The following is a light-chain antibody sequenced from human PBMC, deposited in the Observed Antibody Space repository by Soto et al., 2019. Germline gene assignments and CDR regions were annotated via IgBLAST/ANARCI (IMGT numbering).Light chain of an antibody. V-gene: IGKV1-27*01. CDR1: QGIGVY. CDR3: QKYNSAPLT. J-gene: IGKJ4*01. Sequence: DLQMTQSPSSLSASLGDRVTITCRASQGIGVYLAWFQQKPGKVPKLLIYAASTLQSGVPSRFSGSGSGTYFTLTISSLQPEDFATYYCQKYNSAPLTFGGGTKVEIK. CDR2: AAS.